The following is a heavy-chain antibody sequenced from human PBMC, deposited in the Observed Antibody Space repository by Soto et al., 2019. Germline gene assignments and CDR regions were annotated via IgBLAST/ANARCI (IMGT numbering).Heavy chain of an antibody. V-gene: IGHV4-30-4*01. CDR1: GGSISSGDYY. CDR3: ARESFGYCSGGSCSGSIDY. D-gene: IGHD2-15*01. Sequence: SETLSLTCTVSGGSISSGDYYWSWIRQPPGKGLEWIGYIYYSGSTYYNPSLKSRVTISVDTSKNQFSLKLSSVTAADTAVYYCARESFGYCSGGSCSGSIDYWGQGTLVTVS. J-gene: IGHJ4*02. CDR2: IYYSGST.